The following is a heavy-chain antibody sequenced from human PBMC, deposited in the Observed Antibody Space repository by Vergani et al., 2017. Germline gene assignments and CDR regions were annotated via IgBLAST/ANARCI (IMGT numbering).Heavy chain of an antibody. Sequence: EVLLVESGGDLVQPGGSLRLSCEASGFNFQIYWMGWVRQTAEKGLEWIGRIRSKNDGGTADYAAPLKGRFTISRDDSKDSAFLLVNNLKTEDTAVYFCYTDYQDYWGQGTLVTVSS. CDR3: YTDYQDY. V-gene: IGHV3-15*01. J-gene: IGHJ4*02. CDR1: GFNFQIYW. D-gene: IGHD4-11*01. CDR2: IRSKNDGGTA.